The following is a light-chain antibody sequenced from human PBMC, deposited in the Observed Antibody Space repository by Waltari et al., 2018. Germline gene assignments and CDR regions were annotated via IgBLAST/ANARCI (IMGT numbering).Light chain of an antibody. CDR1: SSNIGSST. Sequence: QSVLTQPPSASGTPVQRVTISCSGSSSNIGSSTVNWYQQLPGTAPKHLIYSNNTRPPGVPARFSGSKSGTSASLAIIGLQSEDEADYYCAAWDDSLNGFWVFGGGTKLTVL. CDR2: SNN. V-gene: IGLV1-44*01. CDR3: AAWDDSLNGFWV. J-gene: IGLJ3*02.